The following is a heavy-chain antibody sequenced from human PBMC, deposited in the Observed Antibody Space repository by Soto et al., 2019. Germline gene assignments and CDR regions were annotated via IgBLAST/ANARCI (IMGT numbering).Heavy chain of an antibody. D-gene: IGHD3-22*01. CDR3: ARDQLYYNDISGRPLKAFDV. Sequence: GGSLRLSCAASGFTFRNYGMNWVRRAPGKGLEWVSYIGIGSSTKYYADSVKGRFTISRDNAKNSLYLQMNSLRAEDTAVYYCARDQLYYNDISGRPLKAFDVWGQGTMVTVSS. CDR2: IGIGSSTK. J-gene: IGHJ3*01. CDR1: GFTFRNYG. V-gene: IGHV3-48*01.